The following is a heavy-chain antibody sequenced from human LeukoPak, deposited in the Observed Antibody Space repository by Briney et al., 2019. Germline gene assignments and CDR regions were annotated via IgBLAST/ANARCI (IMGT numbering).Heavy chain of an antibody. V-gene: IGHV3-20*04. CDR1: GFTFDDYG. Sequence: LPGGSLRLSCAASGFTFDDYGMSWVRHAPGKGLEWGSGINWNGGSTGYADSVKGRFTISRDNAKNSLYLQMNSLRAEDTALYYCAREGPATTTFDYWGQGTLVTVSS. CDR2: INWNGGST. D-gene: IGHD5-12*01. J-gene: IGHJ4*02. CDR3: AREGPATTTFDY.